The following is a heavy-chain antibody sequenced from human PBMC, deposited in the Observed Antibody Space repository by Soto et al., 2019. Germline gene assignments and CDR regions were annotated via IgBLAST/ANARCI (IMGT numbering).Heavy chain of an antibody. D-gene: IGHD3-3*01. CDR1: EGSSAGGGCC. CDR2: IYDTGST. CDR3: GRVHYDFQTGSNWVDS. V-gene: IGHV4-30-4*01. Sequence: SVAEGSSAGGGCCWTWIRKPPGKVLECMAYIYDTGSTYVNPSLTSRFIMSVDTSKNQFSLTLTSVIAADTAIYYCGRVHYDFQTGSNWVDSLGHGTPVPGS. J-gene: IGHJ5*01.